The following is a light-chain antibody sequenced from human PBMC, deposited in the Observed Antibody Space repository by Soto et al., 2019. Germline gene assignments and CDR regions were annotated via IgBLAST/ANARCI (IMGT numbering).Light chain of an antibody. Sequence: QSGLTHPASVSGSPGQSITISCTGTSGDVGAYNYVSWYQQHPGKAPRLMIYDVSNRPSGASNRFSGSKSGNTASLTISGLQAEDEADYYCSSFTNTYSYVFGTGTKVTV. V-gene: IGLV2-14*01. CDR3: SSFTNTYSYV. J-gene: IGLJ1*01. CDR2: DVS. CDR1: SGDVGAYNY.